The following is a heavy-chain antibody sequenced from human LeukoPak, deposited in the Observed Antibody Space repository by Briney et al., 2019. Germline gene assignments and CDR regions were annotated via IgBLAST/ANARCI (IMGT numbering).Heavy chain of an antibody. CDR2: ISYDGSNK. J-gene: IGHJ6*02. CDR3: ARDGGDSSSWWGNYYYYGMDV. V-gene: IGHV3-30*04. CDR1: GFTFSSYA. Sequence: PGGSLRLSCAASGFTFSSYAMHWVRQAPGKGLEWVAVISYDGSNKYYADSVKGRFTISRDNSKNTLYLQMNSLGAEDTAVYYCARDGGDSSSWWGNYYYYGMDVWGQGTTVTVSS. D-gene: IGHD6-13*01.